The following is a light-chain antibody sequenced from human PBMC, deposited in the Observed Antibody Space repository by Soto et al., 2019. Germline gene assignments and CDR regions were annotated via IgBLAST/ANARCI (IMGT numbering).Light chain of an antibody. J-gene: IGKJ1*01. CDR2: KAS. Sequence: DIQMTQSPSTLSASVGDRVTITCRASQSISVWLAWYQQKAGKAPNLLIYKASRLESGVPSRFSGSGSETEFTLTTSGLQPGDSATHYCQQYNSYSPTFGQGTKVDIK. CDR1: QSISVW. V-gene: IGKV1-5*03. CDR3: QQYNSYSPT.